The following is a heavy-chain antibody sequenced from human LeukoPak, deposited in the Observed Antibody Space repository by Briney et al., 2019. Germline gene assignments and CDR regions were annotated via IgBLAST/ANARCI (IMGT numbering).Heavy chain of an antibody. Sequence: SETLSLTCTVSGGSISSYYWSWIRQPPGKGLEWIGYIYYTGSTNFNPSLKSRVTISVDTSKIQFSLKLSSVTAADTAVYYCARGTSSIAALTKYDYWGQGTLVSVSS. CDR2: IYYTGST. CDR1: GGSISSYY. D-gene: IGHD6-6*01. J-gene: IGHJ4*02. V-gene: IGHV4-59*01. CDR3: ARGTSSIAALTKYDY.